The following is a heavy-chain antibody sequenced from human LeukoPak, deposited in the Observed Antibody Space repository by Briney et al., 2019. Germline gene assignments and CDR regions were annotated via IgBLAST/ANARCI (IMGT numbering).Heavy chain of an antibody. CDR2: IKQDGSEK. D-gene: IGHD1-26*01. V-gene: IGHV3-7*03. CDR3: AKDIRRSGSYGIVDY. J-gene: IGHJ4*02. Sequence: GGSLRLSCAASGFTFRSYWMNWVRQAPGEGLEWVANIKQDGSEKYYVDSVKGRFTISRDNAKNSLYLQMNSLRAEDTALYYCAKDIRRSGSYGIVDYWGQETLVTVSS. CDR1: GFTFRSYW.